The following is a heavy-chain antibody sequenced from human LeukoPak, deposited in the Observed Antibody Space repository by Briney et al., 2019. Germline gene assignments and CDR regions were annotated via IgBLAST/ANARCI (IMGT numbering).Heavy chain of an antibody. J-gene: IGHJ4*02. CDR3: ARDGGSGVCNY. Sequence: ASVKVSCKASGYTFTSYGIRWVRQAPGQGLEWMGWISTYNGNTNYAQKLQGRVTMSTDTSTSTAYMELRGLRSDDTAVYYCARDGGSGVCNYWGQGTLVTVSS. D-gene: IGHD3-16*01. V-gene: IGHV1-18*01. CDR2: ISTYNGNT. CDR1: GYTFTSYG.